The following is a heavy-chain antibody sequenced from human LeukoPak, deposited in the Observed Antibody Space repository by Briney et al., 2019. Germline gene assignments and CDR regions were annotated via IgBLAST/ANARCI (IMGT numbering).Heavy chain of an antibody. CDR1: GFTFSSYA. V-gene: IGHV3-23*01. Sequence: GGSLRLSCAASGFTFSSYAMNWARQAPGKGPEWVSTTGGSGYSTYSADSVKGRFTVSRDNSKNTLSLEMNSLRAEDTAVYYCAKSLIERSYFDYWGQGTLVTVSS. CDR2: TGGSGYST. J-gene: IGHJ4*02. D-gene: IGHD2-8*01. CDR3: AKSLIERSYFDY.